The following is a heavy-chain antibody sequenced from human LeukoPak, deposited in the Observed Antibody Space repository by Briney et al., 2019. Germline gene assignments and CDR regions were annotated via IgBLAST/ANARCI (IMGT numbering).Heavy chain of an antibody. CDR3: AKRGVVIRVILVGFHKEAYYFDS. Sequence: GGSLRLSCAVSGITLSNYGMSWGRQAPGKGLEWVAGISDSGGRTNYADSVKGRFTISRDNPKNTLSLQMNSLRAEDTAVYFCAKRGVVIRVILVGFHKEAYYFDSGGQGALVTVSS. CDR1: GITLSNYG. D-gene: IGHD3-22*01. V-gene: IGHV3-23*01. J-gene: IGHJ4*02. CDR2: ISDSGGRT.